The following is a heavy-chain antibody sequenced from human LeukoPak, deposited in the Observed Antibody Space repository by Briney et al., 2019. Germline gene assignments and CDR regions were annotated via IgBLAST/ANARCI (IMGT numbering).Heavy chain of an antibody. Sequence: GGSLRLSCAASGFTFDGYGMSWVRQAPGKGLEWVSGINWNGGSTGYADSVKGRFTISRDNAKNSLYLQMDSLRVEDTAEYYCARDPYSGNYGAYYYYYMDVWGKGTTVTVSS. V-gene: IGHV3-20*04. CDR1: GFTFDGYG. CDR2: INWNGGST. CDR3: ARDPYSGNYGAYYYYYMDV. J-gene: IGHJ6*03. D-gene: IGHD1-26*01.